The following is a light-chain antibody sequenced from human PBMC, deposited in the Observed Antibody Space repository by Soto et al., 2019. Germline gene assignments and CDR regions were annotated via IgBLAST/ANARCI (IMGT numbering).Light chain of an antibody. J-gene: IGKJ1*01. CDR1: QSVSRD. Sequence: EIVLTQSPATLSVSPGERATLSCRASQSVSRDLAWYQQKPGQAPRLLIYGASTRAPSIPARFSGSGSGTDFTLTISSLQSEDFAVYYCQQYDQWPTWTFGQGTKVENK. V-gene: IGKV3-15*01. CDR2: GAS. CDR3: QQYDQWPTWT.